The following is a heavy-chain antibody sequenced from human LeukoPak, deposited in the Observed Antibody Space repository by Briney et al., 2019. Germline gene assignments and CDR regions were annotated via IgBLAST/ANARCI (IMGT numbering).Heavy chain of an antibody. Sequence: GGSLRLSCAASGFTFSSYEMNWVRQAPGKGLEWVSYISSSGSTIYYADSVKGRFTISRDNAKNSLYLQMNSLRAEDTAVYYCATSDYYDSSGYYVWGQGTLVTVSS. CDR2: ISSSGSTI. V-gene: IGHV3-48*03. CDR3: ATSDYYDSSGYYV. CDR1: GFTFSSYE. J-gene: IGHJ4*02. D-gene: IGHD3-22*01.